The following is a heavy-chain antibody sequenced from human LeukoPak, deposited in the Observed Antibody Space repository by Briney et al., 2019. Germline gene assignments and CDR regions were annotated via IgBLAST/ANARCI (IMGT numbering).Heavy chain of an antibody. D-gene: IGHD3-9*01. CDR2: VYTTGTT. CDR3: ARQRAGYDILTGDYILFHYFDY. Sequence: PSETLSLTCTVSGGSISSGSYYWSWIRQPAGKGLEWIGHVYTTGTTNYNPSLKSRVTISVDRFKNQFSLKLSSVTAADTAVYYCARQRAGYDILTGDYILFHYFDYWGQGTLVTVSS. V-gene: IGHV4-61*09. J-gene: IGHJ4*02. CDR1: GGSISSGSYY.